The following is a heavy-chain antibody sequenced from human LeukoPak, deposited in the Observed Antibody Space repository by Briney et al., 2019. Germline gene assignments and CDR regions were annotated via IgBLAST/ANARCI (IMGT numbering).Heavy chain of an antibody. J-gene: IGHJ4*02. D-gene: IGHD3-9*01. V-gene: IGHV1-69*13. CDR1: GGTFSSYA. CDR3: AREPYYDNLTGYYFLDY. CDR2: IIPIFGTA. Sequence: GASVKVSCKASGGTFSSYAISWVRQAPGQGLEWMGGIIPIFGTANYAQKFQGRVTITADESTSTAYMELSSLRSEDTAVYYCAREPYYDNLTGYYFLDYWGQGTLVTVSS.